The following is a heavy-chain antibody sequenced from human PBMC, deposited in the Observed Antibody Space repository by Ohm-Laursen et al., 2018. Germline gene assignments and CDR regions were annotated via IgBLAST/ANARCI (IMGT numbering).Heavy chain of an antibody. V-gene: IGHV3-23*01. Sequence: SLRLSCAASGFTLSDYSMNWVRHAPGTGLEWVSSIVHSGVDTYYADSVKGRFTISRDNSKNTLYLQMNSLRADDTAVYYCAKGKLAHCSGATCYPFDYWGQGTLVTVSS. D-gene: IGHD2-15*01. J-gene: IGHJ4*02. CDR2: IVHSGVDT. CDR3: AKGKLAHCSGATCYPFDY. CDR1: GFTLSDYS.